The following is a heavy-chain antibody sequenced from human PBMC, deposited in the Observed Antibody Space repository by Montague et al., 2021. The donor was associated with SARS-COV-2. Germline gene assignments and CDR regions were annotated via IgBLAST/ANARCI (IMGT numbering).Heavy chain of an antibody. Sequence: SETLSLTCTVSGGSITTTSHYWGWIRQPPGKGLEWIGSIYYSGYTHYNPSLKTRLTLSVDTSTNQFSLKLGSVTAADTAVYHCARLGPSPQGEESWGQGTVVIVSS. V-gene: IGHV4-39*01. CDR1: GGSITTTSHY. J-gene: IGHJ5*02. CDR2: IYYSGYT. CDR3: ARLGPSPQGEES. D-gene: IGHD3-16*01.